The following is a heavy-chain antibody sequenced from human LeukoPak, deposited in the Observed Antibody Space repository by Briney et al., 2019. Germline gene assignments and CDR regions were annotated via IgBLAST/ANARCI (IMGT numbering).Heavy chain of an antibody. Sequence: ASVKVSCKASGYTFTSYYMHWVRQAPGQGLEWMGIINPSGGSTSYAQKFQGRVTMTRDMSTSTVYMELSSLRSEDTAVYYCARDHRVGGFDYWGQGTLVTVSS. CDR2: INPSGGST. CDR1: GYTFTSYY. V-gene: IGHV1-46*01. D-gene: IGHD1-14*01. CDR3: ARDHRVGGFDY. J-gene: IGHJ4*02.